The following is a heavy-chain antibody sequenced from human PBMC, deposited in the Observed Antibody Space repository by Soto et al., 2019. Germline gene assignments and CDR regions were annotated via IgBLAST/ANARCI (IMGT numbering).Heavy chain of an antibody. Sequence: QLQLQESGPGLVKPSENLSLTCTVSGASITGSTYHWGWIRQPPGKGLEWIGTVHYSGSTYYSPYFNSRVTIPVDTSQSQVSLKLTSVTAAETAVYYCARHIAAASQWPVDYMEVWGKGNTVTVSS. CDR3: ARHIAAASQWPVDYMEV. CDR2: VHYSGST. CDR1: GASITGSTYH. J-gene: IGHJ6*03. V-gene: IGHV4-39*01. D-gene: IGHD6-13*01.